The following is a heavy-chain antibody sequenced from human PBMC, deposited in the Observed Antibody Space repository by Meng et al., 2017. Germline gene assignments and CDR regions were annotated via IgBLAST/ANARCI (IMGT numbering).Heavy chain of an antibody. J-gene: IGHJ4*02. CDR3: AGGLMVNDY. CDR2: ISYDGSNK. V-gene: IGHV3-30*01. CDR1: GFTFSSYA. D-gene: IGHD3-10*01. Sequence: VHVVESGGGVVKPGRSLRLSCAASGFTFSSYAMHWVRQAPGKGLEWVAVISYDGSNKYYADSVKGRFTISRDNSKNTLYLQMNSLRAEDTAVYYCAGGLMVNDYWGQGTLVTVSS.